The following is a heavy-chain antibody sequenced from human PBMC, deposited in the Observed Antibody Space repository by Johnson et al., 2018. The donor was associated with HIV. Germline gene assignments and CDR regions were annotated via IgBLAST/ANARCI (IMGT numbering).Heavy chain of an antibody. CDR3: ARIGGSYLVLWAFDI. J-gene: IGHJ3*02. CDR1: GFTFSSYW. CDR2: IKQDGSEK. Sequence: VQLVESGGGLVQPGGSLRLSCAASGFTFSSYWMSWVRQAPGKGLEWVANIKQDGSEKYYVDSVKGRFTISRDNAKNSLYLQMNSLRAEDTAVYYCARIGGSYLVLWAFDIWGQGIMVTVSS. D-gene: IGHD1-26*01. V-gene: IGHV3-7*03.